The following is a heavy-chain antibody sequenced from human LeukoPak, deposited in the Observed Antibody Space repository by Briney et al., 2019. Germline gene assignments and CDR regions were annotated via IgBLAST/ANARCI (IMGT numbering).Heavy chain of an antibody. Sequence: SETLSLTCTVSGGSISSYHWIWIRQPPGKGLEWIGYIHYSGSTNYNPSLKSRVTTSVDTSKKQFSLKLRSVTAADTAVYYCARSVSWGLLVRDEAFDIWGQGTMVTVSS. CDR3: ARSVSWGLLVRDEAFDI. CDR1: GGSISSYH. D-gene: IGHD2-21*01. V-gene: IGHV4-59*08. CDR2: IHYSGST. J-gene: IGHJ3*02.